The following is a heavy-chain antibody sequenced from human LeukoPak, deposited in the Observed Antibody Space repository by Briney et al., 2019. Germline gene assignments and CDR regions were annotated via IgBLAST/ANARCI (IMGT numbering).Heavy chain of an antibody. CDR2: IYTSGST. D-gene: IGHD1-26*01. CDR3: ARQELAGALDY. CDR1: GGSISSYY. J-gene: IGHJ4*02. Sequence: SETLSPTRTLSGGSISSYYWSWVRQPPGKGREWIGYIYTSGSTNYNPSLKSRVTISVDTSKNQFSLKLSSVTAADTAVYYCARQELAGALDYWGQGTLVTVSS. V-gene: IGHV4-4*09.